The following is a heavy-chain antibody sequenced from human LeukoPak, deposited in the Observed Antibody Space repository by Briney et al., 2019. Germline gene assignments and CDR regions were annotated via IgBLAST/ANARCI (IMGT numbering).Heavy chain of an antibody. J-gene: IGHJ4*02. Sequence: GGSLRLSCAASGFTFSSYAMSWVRQAPGKGPEWVSAISGSGGSTYYADSVKGRFTISRDNSKNTLYLQMNSLRAEDTAVYYCAKYCSGGSCYPNYGDYVGYWGQGTLVTVSS. CDR1: GFTFSSYA. V-gene: IGHV3-23*01. D-gene: IGHD2-15*01. CDR2: ISGSGGST. CDR3: AKYCSGGSCYPNYGDYVGY.